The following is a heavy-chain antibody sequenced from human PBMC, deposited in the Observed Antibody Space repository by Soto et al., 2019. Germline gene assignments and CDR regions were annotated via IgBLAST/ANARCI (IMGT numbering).Heavy chain of an antibody. Sequence: QVQLVESGGGLVKPGGSLRLSCAASGFTCSDYYMSWIRQAPGKGLEWVSYISSSGSTIYYADSVKGRFTISRDNAKNSLYLEMNRLRGEDTDVYYCARAPYYYDSSVLGYWGQGTLVTVSS. J-gene: IGHJ4*02. CDR3: ARAPYYYDSSVLGY. D-gene: IGHD3-22*01. CDR1: GFTCSDYY. V-gene: IGHV3-11*01. CDR2: ISSSGSTI.